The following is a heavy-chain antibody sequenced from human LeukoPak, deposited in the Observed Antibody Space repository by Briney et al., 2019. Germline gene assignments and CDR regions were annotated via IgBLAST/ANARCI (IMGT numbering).Heavy chain of an antibody. D-gene: IGHD3-22*01. Sequence: GGSLRLSCAGAGFTFSRHAMRWVRQAPGKGLEWVSGISGRGDSTHYADSVEGRFTISRDNSKNTLYLQMNSLRAEDTAVYYCAKSGYYDSRGYYYPYFDYWGQGTLVSVSS. V-gene: IGHV3-23*01. CDR2: ISGRGDST. J-gene: IGHJ4*02. CDR3: AKSGYYDSRGYYYPYFDY. CDR1: GFTFSRHA.